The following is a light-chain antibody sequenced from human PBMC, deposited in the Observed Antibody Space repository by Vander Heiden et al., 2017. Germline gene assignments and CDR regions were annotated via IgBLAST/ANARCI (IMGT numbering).Light chain of an antibody. CDR2: AAS. CDR1: QSINTY. J-gene: IGKJ2*01. Sequence: DIHITQSPSSLSASVGDRVTITCRASQSINTYLNWYQQKPGKAPKLLIYAASSLQSGVPSRFSGSGSGTDFTLTISSLQPEDFAIYYCQQSYSTPSTFAQGTKLEIK. V-gene: IGKV1-39*01. CDR3: QQSYSTPST.